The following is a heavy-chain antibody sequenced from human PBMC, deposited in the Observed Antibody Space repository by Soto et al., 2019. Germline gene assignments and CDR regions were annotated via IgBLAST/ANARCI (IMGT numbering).Heavy chain of an antibody. Sequence: GGSLRLSCAASGFTFSSYSVNWVRQAPGKGLVWVSSISSNSTITNYADSVEGRFTISRDNARNTLYLQVNSLRAEDTAVYYCARDYWAQVDLWGQGTLVTVPS. D-gene: IGHD2-8*02. J-gene: IGHJ5*02. CDR3: ARDYWAQVDL. V-gene: IGHV3-21*01. CDR1: GFTFSSYS. CDR2: ISSNSTIT.